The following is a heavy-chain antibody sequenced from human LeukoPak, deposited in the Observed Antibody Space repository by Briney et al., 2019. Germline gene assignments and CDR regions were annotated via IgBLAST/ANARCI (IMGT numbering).Heavy chain of an antibody. J-gene: IGHJ4*02. CDR3: ARDWWYGDYSIGNN. CDR2: ISVYNGNT. Sequence: GASVKVSCKASGYTFTSYGISWVRQAPGQGLEWMGWISVYNGNTKYAQNFQGRVTVSTDTSTTTAYMELRSMRSDNTDVYYCARDWWYGDYSIGNNWGQGTLVTVSS. V-gene: IGHV1-18*01. D-gene: IGHD4-17*01. CDR1: GYTFTSYG.